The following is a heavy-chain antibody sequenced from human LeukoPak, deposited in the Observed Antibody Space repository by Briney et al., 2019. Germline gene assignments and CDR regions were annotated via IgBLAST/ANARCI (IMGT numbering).Heavy chain of an antibody. D-gene: IGHD4-17*01. J-gene: IGHJ2*01. V-gene: IGHV4-59*01. CDR1: GGSISSYY. Sequence: PSETLSLTCTVSGGSISSYYWSWIRQPPGKGLEWIGYIYYSGSTNYNPSLKSRVTISVDTSKNQFSLKLSSVTAADTAVYYCARHPFYGDYTGWYFDLWGRGTLVTVSS. CDR2: IYYSGST. CDR3: ARHPFYGDYTGWYFDL.